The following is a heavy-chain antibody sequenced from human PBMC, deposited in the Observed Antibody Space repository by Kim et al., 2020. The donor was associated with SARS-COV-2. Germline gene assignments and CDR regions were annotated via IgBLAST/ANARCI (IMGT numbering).Heavy chain of an antibody. Sequence: TTKHAESVKGRVNISRDKAKNSLFLQMNGLRDEDTALYYCVRENHGAFDIWGQGTMVTVSS. J-gene: IGHJ3*02. CDR2: TT. CDR3: VRENHGAFDI. V-gene: IGHV3-48*02.